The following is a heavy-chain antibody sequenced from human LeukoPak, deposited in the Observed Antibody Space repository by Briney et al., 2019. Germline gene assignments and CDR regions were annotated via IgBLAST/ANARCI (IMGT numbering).Heavy chain of an antibody. CDR1: GFTFSSYW. Sequence: GGSLRLSCAASGFTFSSYWMSWVRQAPGKGLEWVANIKQDGSEKYYVDSVKGRFTISRDNAKNSLYLQMNSLRAEDTAVYYCARDKTRVGWELLRDYYYGMDVWGQGTTVTVSS. D-gene: IGHD1-26*01. V-gene: IGHV3-7*01. CDR2: IKQDGSEK. J-gene: IGHJ6*02. CDR3: ARDKTRVGWELLRDYYYGMDV.